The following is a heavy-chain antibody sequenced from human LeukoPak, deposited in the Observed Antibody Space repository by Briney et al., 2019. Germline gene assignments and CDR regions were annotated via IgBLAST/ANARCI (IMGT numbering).Heavy chain of an antibody. CDR2: TKNKADSYIT. Sequence: PGGSLRLSCAASGFTFSDHYMDWVRQAPGKGLEWVGRTKNKADSYITEYAASVKVRFTISRDDSKNSLYLQMNSLKTEDAAVYYCAREALGLRHFDYWGQGTLVTVSS. D-gene: IGHD3-16*02. J-gene: IGHJ4*02. V-gene: IGHV3-72*01. CDR3: AREALGLRHFDY. CDR1: GFTFSDHY.